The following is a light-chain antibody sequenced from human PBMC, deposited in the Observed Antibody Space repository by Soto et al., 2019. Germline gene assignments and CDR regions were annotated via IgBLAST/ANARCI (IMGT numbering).Light chain of an antibody. CDR3: QSLGAGIQV. Sequence: QSVLTQSPSASASLGASGKLTCTLSSGYSTYAIAWHQQQSEKGPRFLMKINYDGTHSKGDGFFDRFSGSSSEAERHLTISSLQSEDEADYYCQSLGAGIQVFGGGTKLTVL. CDR2: INYDGTH. CDR1: SGYSTYA. V-gene: IGLV4-69*01. J-gene: IGLJ3*02.